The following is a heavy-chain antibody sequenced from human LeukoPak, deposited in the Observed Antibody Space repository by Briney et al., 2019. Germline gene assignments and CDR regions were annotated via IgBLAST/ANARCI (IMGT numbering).Heavy chain of an antibody. Sequence: GASVKVSCKASGYTFTAYYMHWVRQVPGQGLDWMGRINPNSGDTDYAQKFQGRVIMTRDTSISTAYMEVSRLRSDDTAVYYCARVDSGHDYGPSWGQGTTVTVSS. CDR2: INPNSGDT. J-gene: IGHJ3*01. D-gene: IGHD5-12*01. CDR3: ARVDSGHDYGPS. CDR1: GYTFTAYY. V-gene: IGHV1-2*06.